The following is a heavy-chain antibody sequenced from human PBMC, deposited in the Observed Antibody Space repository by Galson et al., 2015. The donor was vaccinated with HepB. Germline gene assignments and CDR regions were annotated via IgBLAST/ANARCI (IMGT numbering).Heavy chain of an antibody. CDR2: ITTNGRTI. D-gene: IGHD3-22*01. Sequence: SLRLSCAASGFTFSSYSLNWIRQAPGKGLEWISYITTNGRTIYYADSVKGRFTISRDNAKKSLFLEMNNLTVEDTAIYYRARDNYYDSPLNPWGQGTLVTVSS. CDR3: ARDNYYDSPLNP. J-gene: IGHJ4*02. CDR1: GFTFSSYS. V-gene: IGHV3-48*04.